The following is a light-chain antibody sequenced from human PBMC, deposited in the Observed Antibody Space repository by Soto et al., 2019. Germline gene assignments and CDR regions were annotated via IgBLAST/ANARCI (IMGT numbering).Light chain of an antibody. CDR2: DVT. CDR3: GLYTIDDTVV. Sequence: QSALTQPPSVSGSPVQSVTISCTGTKEVASYNRLSWYLQTPGTSPKLLLYDVTKRASGISDRFSGSKSGNTASLTISGLQADDEGDYYCGLYTIDDTVVLGGGTKLTVL. V-gene: IGLV2-18*01. J-gene: IGLJ2*01. CDR1: KEVASYNR.